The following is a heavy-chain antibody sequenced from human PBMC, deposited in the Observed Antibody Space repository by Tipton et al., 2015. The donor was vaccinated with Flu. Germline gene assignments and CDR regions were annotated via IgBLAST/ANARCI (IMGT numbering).Heavy chain of an antibody. CDR3: ARDSSYCSGGSCYSGAFDI. D-gene: IGHD2-15*01. Sequence: TLSLTCTVSGGSISSSSYYWGWIRQPPGKGLEWIGSIYYSGSTYYNPSLKSRVTISVDTSKNQFSLKLSSVTAADTAVNYCARDSSYCSGGSCYSGAFDIWGQGTMVTVSS. CDR1: GGSISSSSYY. J-gene: IGHJ3*02. CDR2: IYYSGST. V-gene: IGHV4-39*07.